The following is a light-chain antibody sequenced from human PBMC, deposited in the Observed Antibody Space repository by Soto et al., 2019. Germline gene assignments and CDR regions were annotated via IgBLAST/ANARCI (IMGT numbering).Light chain of an antibody. CDR1: SSDVGNYNF. Sequence: QSALTQPASVSGSPGQSITISCTGTSSDVGNYNFVCWYQQYPGKAPKMMIYEVNKRPSGVSNRFSGSKSDNTASLTISGLQAEDEAAYYCSSYAGSGTWVFGGGTKVTVL. CDR2: EVN. J-gene: IGLJ3*02. V-gene: IGLV2-23*02. CDR3: SSYAGSGTWV.